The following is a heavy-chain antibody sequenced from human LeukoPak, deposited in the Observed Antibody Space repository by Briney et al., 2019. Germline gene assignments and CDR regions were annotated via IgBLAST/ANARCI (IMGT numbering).Heavy chain of an antibody. CDR2: INPNSGGT. J-gene: IGHJ5*02. D-gene: IGHD6-6*01. CDR1: GYTFTGYY. Sequence: ASVKVSCKASGYTFTGYYMHWVRQAPGQGLEWMGWINPNSGGTNYAQKFQGRVTMTRDTSISTAYMELSRLRSDDTAVYYCARAVAARLLNPRNWFDPWGQGTLVTVSS. CDR3: ARAVAARLLNPRNWFDP. V-gene: IGHV1-2*02.